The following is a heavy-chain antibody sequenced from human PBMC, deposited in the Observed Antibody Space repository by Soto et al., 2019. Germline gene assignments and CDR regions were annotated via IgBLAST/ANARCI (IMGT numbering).Heavy chain of an antibody. D-gene: IGHD5-12*01. V-gene: IGHV4-31*11. Sequence: SETLSLTCAVSGYSISSGYYWSWIRQHPGKGLEWVGYSYYTGSSYYNPSLKSRVTISVDASKNQLSLRLASVTAADTAVYYCARDLRGYSRYDYLDYWGQGIPVTVSS. CDR2: SYYTGSS. CDR1: GYSISSGYY. J-gene: IGHJ4*02. CDR3: ARDLRGYSRYDYLDY.